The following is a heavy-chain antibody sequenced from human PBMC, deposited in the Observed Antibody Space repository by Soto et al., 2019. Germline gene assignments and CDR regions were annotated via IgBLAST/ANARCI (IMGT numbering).Heavy chain of an antibody. CDR1: GGTFSSYA. CDR2: IIPIFGTA. CDR3: ARVNSTYVISYYYYGMDV. V-gene: IGHV1-69*13. J-gene: IGHJ6*02. D-gene: IGHD4-4*01. Sequence: ASVKVSCKASGGTFSSYAISWVRQAPGQGLEWMGGIIPIFGTANYAQKFQGRVTITADESTSTAYMELSSLRSEDTAVYYCARVNSTYVISYYYYGMDVWGQGTTVTVYS.